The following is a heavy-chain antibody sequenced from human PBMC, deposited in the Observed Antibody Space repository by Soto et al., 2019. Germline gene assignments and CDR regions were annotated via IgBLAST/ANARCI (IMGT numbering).Heavy chain of an antibody. V-gene: IGHV2-5*01. J-gene: IGHJ4*02. CDR3: PTYYYDSSGYDTFDY. CDR2: IYWNDDK. CDR1: GFSLSTSGVG. Sequence: QITLKESGPPLVKPTQTLTLTCTFSGFSLSTSGVGVGWIRQPPGKALEWLALIYWNDDKRYSPSLKSRLTITKDTSKNQVVLTMTNMDPVDTATYYCPTYYYDSSGYDTFDYWGQGTLVTVSS. D-gene: IGHD3-22*01.